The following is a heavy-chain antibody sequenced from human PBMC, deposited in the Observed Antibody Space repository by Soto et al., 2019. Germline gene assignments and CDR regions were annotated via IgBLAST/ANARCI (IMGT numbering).Heavy chain of an antibody. CDR3: ARVPTYYSPYYSYAMDV. D-gene: IGHD3-10*01. J-gene: IGHJ6*02. CDR1: GFTFSNYE. Sequence: VGSLRLSCAASGFTFSNYEMNWVRQAPGKGLEWVSYISSSGSTISYADSVKGRFTISRDNAKDSLYLQMKSLRAEDTAVYYCARVPTYYSPYYSYAMDVWGQGTTVTVSS. CDR2: ISSSGSTI. V-gene: IGHV3-48*03.